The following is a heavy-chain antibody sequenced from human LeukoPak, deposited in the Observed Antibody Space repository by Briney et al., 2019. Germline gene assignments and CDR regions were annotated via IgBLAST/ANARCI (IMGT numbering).Heavy chain of an antibody. CDR3: ARDPLRWLQNNYYYYYMDV. CDR2: ISSTSRTI. D-gene: IGHD5-24*01. CDR1: GFTFSSYG. Sequence: GGSLRLSCATSGFTFSSYGMNWVRQAPGKGLEWVSYISSTSRTIYDADSVKGQFTISRDNAKNSLYLQMNSLRDEDTAVYYCARDPLRWLQNNYYYYYMDVWGKGTTVTVSS. V-gene: IGHV3-48*02. J-gene: IGHJ6*03.